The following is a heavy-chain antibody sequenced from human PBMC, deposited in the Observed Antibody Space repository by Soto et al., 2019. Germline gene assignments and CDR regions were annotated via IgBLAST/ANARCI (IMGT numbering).Heavy chain of an antibody. J-gene: IGHJ5*02. Sequence: GGSLRLSCASSGFTFSNYAMSLVRQAPGKGLEWVSVISGSGGSTYYADSVKGRFTISRDNAKNTLYLQMNSLRAEDTALYYCARSKATFGKNWFDPWGQGTLVTVSS. CDR1: GFTFSNYA. CDR3: ARSKATFGKNWFDP. CDR2: ISGSGGST. D-gene: IGHD3-16*01. V-gene: IGHV3-23*01.